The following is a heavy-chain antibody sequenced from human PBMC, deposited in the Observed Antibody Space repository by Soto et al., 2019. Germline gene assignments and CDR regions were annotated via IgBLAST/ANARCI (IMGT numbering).Heavy chain of an antibody. V-gene: IGHV4-30-2*01. CDR3: ARGGGSDSFDY. CDR2: INHLETT. D-gene: IGHD1-26*01. J-gene: IGHJ4*02. Sequence: PSESRSLTCTVSGASITFGGYSWSWIRQTPGKGLEWIGYINHLETTFYNPSFESRLTLSIDRAENQFSLKLHSMSAADRAVYFCARGGGSDSFDYWGQGILVTVSS. CDR1: GASITFGGYS.